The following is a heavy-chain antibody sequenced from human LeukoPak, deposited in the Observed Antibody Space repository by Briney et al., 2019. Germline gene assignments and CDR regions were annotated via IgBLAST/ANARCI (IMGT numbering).Heavy chain of an antibody. Sequence: SETLSLTCTVSGGSVSSGSYYCSWIRQSPGKGLEWIGFIYYSGSTNYNPSLKSRVTISVDTSKNQFSLKLTSVTAADTAVYYCARLVVPADMGGFDYRRQGTLVTVSS. D-gene: IGHD2-2*01. CDR3: ARLVVPADMGGFDY. V-gene: IGHV4-61*01. J-gene: IGHJ4*02. CDR2: IYYSGST. CDR1: GGSVSSGSYY.